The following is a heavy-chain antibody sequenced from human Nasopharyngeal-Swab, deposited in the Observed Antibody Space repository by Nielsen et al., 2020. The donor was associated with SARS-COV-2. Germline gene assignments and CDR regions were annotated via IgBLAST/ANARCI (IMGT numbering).Heavy chain of an antibody. CDR2: FDPEDGET. CDR1: GYTLPELS. CDR3: ATALTIFGADHYYYYYGMDV. J-gene: IGHJ6*02. V-gene: IGHV1-24*01. D-gene: IGHD3-3*01. Sequence: ASVKVSCKVSGYTLPELSMHWVRQAPGKGLEWMGGFDPEDGETIYAQKFQGRVTMTEDTSTDTAYMELSSLRSEDTAVYYCATALTIFGADHYYYYYGMDVWGQGTTVTVSS.